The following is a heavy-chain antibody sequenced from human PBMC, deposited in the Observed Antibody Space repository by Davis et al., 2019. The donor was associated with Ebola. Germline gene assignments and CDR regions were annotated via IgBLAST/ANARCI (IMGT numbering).Heavy chain of an antibody. CDR3: AKDTSNIWFDI. V-gene: IGHV3-23*01. J-gene: IGHJ3*02. CDR1: GFIFSSYV. D-gene: IGHD1-26*01. Sequence: GGSLRLSCEASGFIFSSYVMSWVRQAPGKGLEWVSTLVTSADTYYADSVKGRFTISRDNSKNTLYLQMNGLRVEDTAIYYCAKDTSNIWFDIWGQGTNVTVSS. CDR2: LVTSADT.